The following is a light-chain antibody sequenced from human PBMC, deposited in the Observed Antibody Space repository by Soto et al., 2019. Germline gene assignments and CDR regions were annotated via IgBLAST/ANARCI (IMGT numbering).Light chain of an antibody. CDR3: NSYTSKSTGV. CDR1: SSDVGGYNY. Sequence: QSALTQPASVSGSPGQSITISCTGTSSDVGGYNYVSWYQQHPGKAPKLIIYEVSNRPSGVSNRFSGSKSGNTASLTISGPQAEDEADYYRNSYTSKSTGVFGTGTKLTVL. J-gene: IGLJ1*01. V-gene: IGLV2-14*01. CDR2: EVS.